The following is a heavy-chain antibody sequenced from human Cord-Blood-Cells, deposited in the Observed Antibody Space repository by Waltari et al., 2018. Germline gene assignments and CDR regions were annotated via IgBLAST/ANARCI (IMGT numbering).Heavy chain of an antibody. D-gene: IGHD2-21*01. J-gene: IGHJ3*02. CDR1: GGTFSSYA. CDR3: AREGGYCGGDCYAFDI. CDR2: IIPIFGPA. Sequence: QVQLVQSGAEVKKPGSSVKVSCKASGGTFSSYAISWVRQAPGQGLEWMGGIIPIFGPANYAQKFQGRVTITADESTSTAYMELSSLRSEDTAVYYCAREGGYCGGDCYAFDIWGQGTMVTVSS. V-gene: IGHV1-69*01.